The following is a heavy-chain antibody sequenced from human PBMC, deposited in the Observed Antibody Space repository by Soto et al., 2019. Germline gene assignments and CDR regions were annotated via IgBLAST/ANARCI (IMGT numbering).Heavy chain of an antibody. CDR2: ISANSGGS. V-gene: IGHV1-2*04. J-gene: IGHJ6*02. CDR1: GYSLTDHY. CDR3: ATCREEATVMVKGMDV. Sequence: QVQLVQSGDEVKGPGASVKVSCKASGYSLTDHYISWVRQAPGQGLEWMGWISANSGGSNTAQKFQGWVTMTRDTSINTVYMEMRSLTSDDTAVYYCATCREEATVMVKGMDVWGQGTTVIVS. D-gene: IGHD5-18*01.